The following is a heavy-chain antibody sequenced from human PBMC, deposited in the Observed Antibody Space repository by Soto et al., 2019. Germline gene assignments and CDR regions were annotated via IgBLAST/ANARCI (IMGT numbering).Heavy chain of an antibody. V-gene: IGHV1-18*01. Sequence: QVQLVQSGGEVKKPGASVKVSCKASCYIFVNYGIAWVRQAPGQGLEWMGWISPYTGNTHSATKVQGRLTMTTDTSTSTADMDLGSLTSDDTAVYYCVMVDNYVTPTPQDVWGQGTTVTVSS. CDR1: CYIFVNYG. J-gene: IGHJ6*02. CDR3: VMVDNYVTPTPQDV. CDR2: ISPYTGNT. D-gene: IGHD3-16*01.